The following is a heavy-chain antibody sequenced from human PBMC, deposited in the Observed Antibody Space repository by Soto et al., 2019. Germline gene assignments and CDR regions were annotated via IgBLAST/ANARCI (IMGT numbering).Heavy chain of an antibody. CDR3: ARDLTVRGVFSMNHWFDP. V-gene: IGHV3-21*01. Sequence: GGSLRLSCAASGFTFSSYSMNWVRQAPGKGLEWVSSISSSSSYIYYADSVKDRFTISRDNARNSLYLQMNSLRAEDTAVYYCARDLTVRGVFSMNHWFDPWGQGTLVTVSS. D-gene: IGHD3-10*01. J-gene: IGHJ5*02. CDR1: GFTFSSYS. CDR2: ISSSSSYI.